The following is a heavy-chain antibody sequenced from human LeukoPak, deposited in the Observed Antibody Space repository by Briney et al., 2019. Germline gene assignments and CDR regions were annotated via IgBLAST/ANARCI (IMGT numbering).Heavy chain of an antibody. V-gene: IGHV3-21*06. CDR1: GFTFSSYS. Sequence: GGSLRLSCAASGFTFSSYSMNWVRQAPGKGLEWVSSISSSSSYIYYADSVKGRFTISRDDAKNSVYLQMNSLRAEDMAVYFCARDSVLLEATRRNSFDPWGQGTLVTVS. CDR3: ARDSVLLEATRRNSFDP. J-gene: IGHJ5*02. D-gene: IGHD2-15*01. CDR2: ISSSSSYI.